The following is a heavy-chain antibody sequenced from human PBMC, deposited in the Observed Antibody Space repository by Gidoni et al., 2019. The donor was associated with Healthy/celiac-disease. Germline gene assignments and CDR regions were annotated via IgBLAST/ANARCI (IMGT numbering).Heavy chain of an antibody. V-gene: IGHV1-46*01. Sequence: QVQLVQSGAEVKKPGASVKVSCKASGYTFTSYYMHWVRQAPGQGLAWMGIINPSGGSTSYAQKFQGRVTMTRDTSTSTVYMELSSLRSEDTAVYYCASLAVAAAGTGDYWGQGTLVTVSS. CDR3: ASLAVAAAGTGDY. CDR2: INPSGGST. J-gene: IGHJ4*02. CDR1: GYTFTSYY. D-gene: IGHD6-13*01.